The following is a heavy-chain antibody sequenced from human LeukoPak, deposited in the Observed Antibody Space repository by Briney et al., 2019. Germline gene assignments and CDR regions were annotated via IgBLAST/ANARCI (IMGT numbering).Heavy chain of an antibody. J-gene: IGHJ4*02. CDR1: GFTFSSYS. CDR2: IRYDGSNK. CDR3: ARAFSLSGSLVPFDY. Sequence: GGSLRLSCAASGFTFSSYSMHWVRQAPGKGLEWVAFIRYDGSNKYYADSVKGRFTISRDNAKNSLYLQMNSLRAEDTALYYCARAFSLSGSLVPFDYWGQGTLVTVSS. D-gene: IGHD1-26*01. V-gene: IGHV3-30*02.